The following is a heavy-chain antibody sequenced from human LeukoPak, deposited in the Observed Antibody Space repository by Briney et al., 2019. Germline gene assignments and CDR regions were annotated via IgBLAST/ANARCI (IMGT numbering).Heavy chain of an antibody. J-gene: IGHJ6*03. Sequence: ASVKVSCKASGYTFTSYDINWVRQATGQGLEWMGWMNPNSGNTGYAQKFQGRVTMTRNTSISTAYMELSSLRSEDTAVYYCARGQLLPFYYYYYYMDVWGKGTTVTISS. CDR3: ARGQLLPFYYYYYYMDV. CDR2: MNPNSGNT. D-gene: IGHD2-2*01. V-gene: IGHV1-8*01. CDR1: GYTFTSYD.